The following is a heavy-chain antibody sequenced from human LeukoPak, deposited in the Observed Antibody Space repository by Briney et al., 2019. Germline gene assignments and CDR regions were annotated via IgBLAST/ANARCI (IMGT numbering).Heavy chain of an antibody. J-gene: IGHJ5*02. V-gene: IGHV4-59*01. D-gene: IGHD6-13*01. Sequence: SENLSLTCTVSGGSISSYYWSWIRQPPGKGLEWIGCIYYSGSTNYNPSLKSRVTISVDTSKNQFSLKLSSVTAADTAVYYCARYSSSWPYNWFDPWGQGTLVTVSS. CDR2: IYYSGST. CDR1: GGSISSYY. CDR3: ARYSSSWPYNWFDP.